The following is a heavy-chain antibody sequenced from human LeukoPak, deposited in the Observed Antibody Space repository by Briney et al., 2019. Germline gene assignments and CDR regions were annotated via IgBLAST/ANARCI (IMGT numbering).Heavy chain of an antibody. CDR2: INSDGGNT. J-gene: IGHJ4*02. Sequence: GGSLRFSCAASGFTFSAFWMHWVRQVPGKGLVWVSRINSDGGNTHYADSVKGRFTISRDNAKKTLHLQMNSLGAEDTAVYYCARPMEYCSGGSCSEFEYWGQGALVTVSS. CDR1: GFTFSAFW. CDR3: ARPMEYCSGGSCSEFEY. V-gene: IGHV3-74*01. D-gene: IGHD2-15*01.